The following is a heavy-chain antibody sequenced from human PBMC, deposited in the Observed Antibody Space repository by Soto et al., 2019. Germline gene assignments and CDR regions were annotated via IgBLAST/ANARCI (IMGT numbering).Heavy chain of an antibody. J-gene: IGHJ4*02. CDR3: VRGETWLQLSYYFDY. CDR1: GFTFSSYE. V-gene: IGHV3-48*03. Sequence: GGSLRLSCAASGFTFSSYEMNWVRQAPGKGLEWVSYISTSGSTIYYADSVKGRFTISRDNAKNSLYLQMYTLRAEDTAVYYCVRGETWLQLSYYFDYWGQGTLVTVS. D-gene: IGHD5-12*01. CDR2: ISTSGSTI.